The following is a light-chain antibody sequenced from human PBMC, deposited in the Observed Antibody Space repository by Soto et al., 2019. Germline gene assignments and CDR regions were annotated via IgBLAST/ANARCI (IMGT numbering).Light chain of an antibody. CDR2: EVS. CDR1: SSDVGGYKY. V-gene: IGLV2-14*01. Sequence: QSALTQPASVSGSPGQSITISCTGTSSDVGGYKYVSWYQQYPGKAPKLIIYEVSNRPSGVSDRFSGSKSGNTASLLIFGLQAEDEADYYCSSYTSSSTRVFGTGTKLTVL. J-gene: IGLJ1*01. CDR3: SSYTSSSTRV.